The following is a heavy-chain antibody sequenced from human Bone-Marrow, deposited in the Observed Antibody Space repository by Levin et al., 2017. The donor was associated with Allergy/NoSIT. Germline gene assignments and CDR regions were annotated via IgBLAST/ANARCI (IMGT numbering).Heavy chain of an antibody. CDR2: IYYSGST. CDR3: ARPPADMVRGVGYFQH. Sequence: GSLRLSCTVSGGSISSSSYYWVWIRQPPGKGLEWIGSIYYSGSTYYNPSLKSRVTISVDTSKNQFSLKLSSVTAADTAVYYCARPPADMVRGVGYFQHWGQGTLVTVSS. V-gene: IGHV4-39*01. D-gene: IGHD3-10*01. J-gene: IGHJ1*01. CDR1: GGSISSSSYY.